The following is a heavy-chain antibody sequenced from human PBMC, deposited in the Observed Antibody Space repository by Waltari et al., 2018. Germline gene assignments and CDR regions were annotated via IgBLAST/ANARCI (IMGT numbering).Heavy chain of an antibody. CDR2: IYSGGNT. J-gene: IGHJ4*02. CDR3: ARDPGGRYYFDY. Sequence: EVQLVESGGGLIQPGGSLRLSCAASGFTVSSTYMSWVRQAPGKGLEGVSVIYSGGNTYYADSGKGRFTISRDNSKNTLYLQMNSLRADDTAVYYCARDPGGRYYFDYWGQGSLVTVSS. CDR1: GFTVSSTY. D-gene: IGHD1-26*01. V-gene: IGHV3-53*01.